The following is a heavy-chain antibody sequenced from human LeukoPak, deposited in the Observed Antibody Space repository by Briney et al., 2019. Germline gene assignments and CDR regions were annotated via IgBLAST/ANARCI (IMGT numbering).Heavy chain of an antibody. J-gene: IGHJ4*02. V-gene: IGHV4-31*03. CDR1: GGSISSSSYY. CDR2: IYYSGST. CDR3: ARETVATTRYFDY. D-gene: IGHD5-12*01. Sequence: SETLSLTCTVSGGSISSSSYYWSWIRQHPGMGLEWIGYIYYSGSTYYNPSLKSRLTISIDTSKNQFSLKLSSVTAADTAVYYCARETVATTRYFDYWGQGTLVTVSS.